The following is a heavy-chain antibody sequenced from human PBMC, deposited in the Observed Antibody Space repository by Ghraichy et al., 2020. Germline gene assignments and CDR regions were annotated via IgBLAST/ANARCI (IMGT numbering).Heavy chain of an antibody. CDR1: GGSISSYY. CDR3: ARGSSGPRVYYYYMDV. J-gene: IGHJ6*03. Sequence: SETLSLTCTVSGGSISSYYWSWIRQPAGKGLEWIGRIYTSGSTNYNPSLKSRVTMSVDTSKNQFSLKLSSVTAADTAVYYCARGSSGPRVYYYYMDVWGKGTTVTVSS. D-gene: IGHD3-10*01. CDR2: IYTSGST. V-gene: IGHV4-4*07.